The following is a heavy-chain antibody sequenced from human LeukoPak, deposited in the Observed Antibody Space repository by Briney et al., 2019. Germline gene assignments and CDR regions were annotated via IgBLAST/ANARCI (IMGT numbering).Heavy chain of an antibody. CDR3: ATRRQNCSSTSCYWGNWFDP. V-gene: IGHV4-30-2*01. CDR1: GGSISSGGYS. D-gene: IGHD2-2*01. CDR2: IYHSGST. J-gene: IGHJ5*02. Sequence: PSQTLSLTCAVSGGSISSGGYSWSWIRQPPGKGLEWIGYIYHSGSTYYNPSLKSRVTISVDRSKNQFSLKLSSVTAADTAVYYCATRRQNCSSTSCYWGNWFDPWGQGTLVTVSS.